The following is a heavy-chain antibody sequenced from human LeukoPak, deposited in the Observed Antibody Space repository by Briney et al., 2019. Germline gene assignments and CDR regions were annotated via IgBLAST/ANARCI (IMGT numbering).Heavy chain of an antibody. CDR1: GFIFSNAW. J-gene: IGHJ4*02. V-gene: IGHV3-15*01. Sequence: PGGSLRLSCAASGFIFSNAWMSWVRQAPGKGLEWVGRIKSKTDGGTPDSAAPVKGRFTISRDDSKNTLYLQMNSLKTEDTAVYYCTTDLGGYYSGLGTYWASFDYWGQGTLFTVSS. CDR3: TTDLGGYYSGLGTYWASFDY. D-gene: IGHD3-10*01. CDR2: IKSKTDGGTP.